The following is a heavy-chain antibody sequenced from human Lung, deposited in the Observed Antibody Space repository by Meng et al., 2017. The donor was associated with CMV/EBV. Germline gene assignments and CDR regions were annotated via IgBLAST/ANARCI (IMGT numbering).Heavy chain of an antibody. CDR3: ARDRGTIFGVDFDY. CDR2: IIPIFGTA. V-gene: IGHV1-69*05. Sequence: SXXDSXKASGGTFSSYAISWVRQAPGQGLEWMGGIIPIFGTANYAQKFQGRVTITTDESTSTAYMELSSLRSEDTAVYYCARDRGTIFGVDFDYWGQGTXVTVSS. J-gene: IGHJ4*02. CDR1: GGTFSSYA. D-gene: IGHD3-3*01.